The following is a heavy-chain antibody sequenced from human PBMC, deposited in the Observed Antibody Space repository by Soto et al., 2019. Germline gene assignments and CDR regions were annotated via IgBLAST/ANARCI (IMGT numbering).Heavy chain of an antibody. CDR2: INPSGGST. Sequence: ASVQVSCTACGYPFTAYGISWVRQAPGQGLEWMGIINPSGGSTSYAQKFQGRVTMIRDTSTSTVYMELSSLRSEDTAVYYCARNRRYWFDPWGQGTLVTVSS. CDR1: GYPFTAYG. D-gene: IGHD1-20*01. CDR3: ARNRRYWFDP. J-gene: IGHJ5*02. V-gene: IGHV1-46*03.